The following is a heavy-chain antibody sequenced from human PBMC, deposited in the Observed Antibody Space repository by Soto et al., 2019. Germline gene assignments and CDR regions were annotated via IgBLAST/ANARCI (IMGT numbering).Heavy chain of an antibody. D-gene: IGHD2-21*02. CDR3: ARVCGGDCHYGMDV. Sequence: PSETLSLTCTVSGDSISSGDYYWSWIRQPPGKGLEWIGYIYYSGSTYYNPSLKSRVTISVDTSKNQFSLKLSSVTAAGTAVYYCARVCGGDCHYGMDVWGKGTRVTVSS. CDR2: IYYSGST. CDR1: GDSISSGDYY. V-gene: IGHV4-30-4*01. J-gene: IGHJ6*04.